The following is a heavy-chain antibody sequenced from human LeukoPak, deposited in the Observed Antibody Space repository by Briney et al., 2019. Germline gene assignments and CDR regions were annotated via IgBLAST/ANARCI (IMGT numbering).Heavy chain of an antibody. CDR2: IYYSGST. Sequence: PSETLSLTCAVYGGSFSGYYWSWIRQPPGKGLEWIGYIYYSGSTNYNPSLKSRVTISVDTSKNQFSLKLSSVTAADTAVYYCAREKEGSGYDYWGQGTLVTVSS. CDR3: AREKEGSGYDY. CDR1: GGSFSGYY. D-gene: IGHD3-22*01. V-gene: IGHV4-59*01. J-gene: IGHJ4*02.